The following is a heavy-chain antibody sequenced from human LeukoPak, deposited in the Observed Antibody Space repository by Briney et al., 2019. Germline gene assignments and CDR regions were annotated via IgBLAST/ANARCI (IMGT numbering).Heavy chain of an antibody. Sequence: GGSLRLSCAASGFTFSSYVMSWVRQAPGKGLEWVSAISGSGGSTYYTDSVKGRFTISRDNSKNTLYLQMNSLRAEDTAVYYCARGGVAAAASIDYWGQGTLVTVSS. V-gene: IGHV3-23*01. J-gene: IGHJ4*02. CDR3: ARGGVAAAASIDY. CDR1: GFTFSSYV. D-gene: IGHD6-13*01. CDR2: ISGSGGST.